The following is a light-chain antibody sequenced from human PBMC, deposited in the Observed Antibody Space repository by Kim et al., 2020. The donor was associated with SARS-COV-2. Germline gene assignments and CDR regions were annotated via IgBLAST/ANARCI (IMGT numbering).Light chain of an antibody. CDR1: NIGSKS. CDR2: YSS. J-gene: IGLJ3*02. V-gene: IGLV3-21*02. CDR3: QLWDTNSDRV. Sequence: SYELTQPLSVSVAPGQTATITCGGDNIGSKSVYWYQQKPGQTPVLVVYYSSDRPSGIPERFSGSNAGNMATLTIDRVEAGDEADYYCQLWDTNSDRVFGGGTQLTVL.